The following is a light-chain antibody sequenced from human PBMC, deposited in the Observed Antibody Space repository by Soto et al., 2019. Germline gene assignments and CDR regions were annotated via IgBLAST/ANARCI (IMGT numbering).Light chain of an antibody. V-gene: IGLV2-14*01. CDR2: EVR. Sequence: QSVLAQPASVSGSLGQSTTISCTGTSSDVGGYNYVSWYQQHPGTAPKLLIYEVRNRPSGVSKRFSASKSGNTASLTISGLQAEDESDYYCSSYTSNRTVVFGGGTKVTVL. CDR1: SSDVGGYNY. CDR3: SSYTSNRTVV. J-gene: IGLJ2*01.